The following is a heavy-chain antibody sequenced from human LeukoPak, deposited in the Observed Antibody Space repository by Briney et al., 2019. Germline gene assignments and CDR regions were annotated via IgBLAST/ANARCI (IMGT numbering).Heavy chain of an antibody. J-gene: IGHJ4*02. Sequence: GGSLRLSCAASGFTFTNYAMSWVRQAPGKGLEWVSVISGSGGSTYYADSVKGRFTISRDNSKNTLYLQMNSLRAEDTAVYYCAKDFAQVPAAIFDYWGQGTLVTVSS. CDR3: AKDFAQVPAAIFDY. CDR1: GFTFTNYA. V-gene: IGHV3-23*01. D-gene: IGHD2-2*01. CDR2: ISGSGGST.